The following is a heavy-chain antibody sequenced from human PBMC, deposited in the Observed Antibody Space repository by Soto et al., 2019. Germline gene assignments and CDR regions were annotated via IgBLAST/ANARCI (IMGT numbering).Heavy chain of an antibody. D-gene: IGHD5-18*01. J-gene: IGHJ4*01. CDR2: ISRNAETI. V-gene: IGHV3-48*03. CDR3: ARGSRGYNDASAPFFDY. CDR1: GFTFNSYE. Sequence: EVQLVDSGGGLVQPGVSLRLSCVASGFTFNSYEMNWVRQAPGKGLEWVSYISRNAETIHYADSVKGRFSISRDNAKNSLYLQMNSLRAEDTAVYFCARGSRGYNDASAPFFDYWGQGNRVIVSS.